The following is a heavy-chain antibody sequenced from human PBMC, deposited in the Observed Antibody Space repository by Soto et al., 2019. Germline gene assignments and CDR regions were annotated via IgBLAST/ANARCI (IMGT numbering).Heavy chain of an antibody. V-gene: IGHV1-2*06. Sequence: ASVKVSCKASGYTFTGSYMHWVRQAPGQGLEWMGRINPNSGNTNYAQKFQGRVTMTRDTSMNTAYLELSSLKSDDTAVYYCARVWGSYRAPSGGAGLDPWGQGTLVTVSS. CDR2: INPNSGNT. D-gene: IGHD3-16*02. J-gene: IGHJ5*02. CDR1: GYTFTGSY. CDR3: ARVWGSYRAPSGGAGLDP.